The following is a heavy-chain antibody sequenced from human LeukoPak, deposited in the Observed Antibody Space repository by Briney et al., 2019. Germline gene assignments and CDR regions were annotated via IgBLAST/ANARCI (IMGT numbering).Heavy chain of an antibody. CDR2: IYYSGST. V-gene: IGHV4-61*01. Sequence: SETLSLTCTVSGGSISSGSYYWSWIRQPPGKGLEWIGYIYYSGSTNYNPSLKSRVTISVDTSKNQFSLKLSSVTAADTAVYYCASSYYDRRNAFDIWGQGTMVTVSS. J-gene: IGHJ3*02. CDR1: GGSISSGSYY. D-gene: IGHD3-9*01. CDR3: ASSYYDRRNAFDI.